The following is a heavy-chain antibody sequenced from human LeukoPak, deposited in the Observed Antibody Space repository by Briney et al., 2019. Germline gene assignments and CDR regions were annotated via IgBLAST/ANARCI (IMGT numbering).Heavy chain of an antibody. CDR2: IKQDGSEK. J-gene: IGHJ3*02. D-gene: IGHD2-2*02. CDR3: ARDIRASSI. Sequence: GGSLRLSCAASGFTLSACWMSWVRQAPGKGLEWVANIKQDGSEKYYVDSAKGRFTISRDNAKNSLYLQMNSLRAEDTAVYYRARDIRASSIWGQETMVTVSS. CDR1: GFTLSACW. V-gene: IGHV3-7*04.